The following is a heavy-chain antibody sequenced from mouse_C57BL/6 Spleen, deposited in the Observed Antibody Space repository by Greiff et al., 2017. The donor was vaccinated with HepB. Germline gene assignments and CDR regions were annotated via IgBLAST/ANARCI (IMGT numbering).Heavy chain of an antibody. CDR1: GYTFTNYW. D-gene: IGHD1-1*01. CDR2: IYPGGGYT. V-gene: IGHV1-63*01. Sequence: QVQLKESGAELVRPGTSVKMSFKASGYTFTNYWLGWAKQRPGHGLEWIGDIYPGGGYTNYNEKFKGKATLTADKSSSTAYMQFSSLTSEDSAIYNSARLRENYFDDWGKGTTRTVSS. J-gene: IGHJ2*01. CDR3: ARLRENYFDD.